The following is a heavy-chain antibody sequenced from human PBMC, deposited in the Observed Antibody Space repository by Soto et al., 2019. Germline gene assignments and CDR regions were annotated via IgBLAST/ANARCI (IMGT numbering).Heavy chain of an antibody. D-gene: IGHD3-10*01. V-gene: IGHV4-30-4*02. Sequence: SETLSLTCTVSAGYISTGNYYWSWIRRSPGKGLEWSGHIYYSGTTYYNPSLKSRITISVDASKNQFSLNLSSVTAADTAVYYCARSKPRGGSEFDYWGQGTLVTVSS. CDR2: IYYSGTT. CDR3: ARSKPRGGSEFDY. CDR1: AGYISTGNYY. J-gene: IGHJ4*02.